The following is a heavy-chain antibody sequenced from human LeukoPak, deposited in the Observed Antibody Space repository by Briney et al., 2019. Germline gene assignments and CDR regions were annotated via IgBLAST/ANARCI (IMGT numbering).Heavy chain of an antibody. J-gene: IGHJ4*02. V-gene: IGHV3-30*02. D-gene: IGHD3-10*01. Sequence: PGGSLRLSCAASGFTFSSYGMHWVRQAPGKGLEWVAFIRYDGSDKYYADSVKGRFTISRDNSKNTLYLQMNSLRAEDTAVYYCANLPLVRGVILAVAYWGQGTLVTVSS. CDR3: ANLPLVRGVILAVAY. CDR2: IRYDGSDK. CDR1: GFTFSSYG.